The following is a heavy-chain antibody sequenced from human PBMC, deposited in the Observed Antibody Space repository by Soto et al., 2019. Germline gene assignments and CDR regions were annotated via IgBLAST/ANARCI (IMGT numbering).Heavy chain of an antibody. Sequence: GGSLRLSCAASGFTFSSYSVNWVRQAPGKGLEWVSYISSSSSTIYYADSVKGRFTISRDNAKNSLYLQMNSLRAEDTAVYYCAREREEEYCSSTSCYPRGQIYFDYWGQGTLVTVSS. CDR3: AREREEEYCSSTSCYPRGQIYFDY. CDR1: GFTFSSYS. CDR2: ISSSSSTI. J-gene: IGHJ4*02. V-gene: IGHV3-48*01. D-gene: IGHD2-2*01.